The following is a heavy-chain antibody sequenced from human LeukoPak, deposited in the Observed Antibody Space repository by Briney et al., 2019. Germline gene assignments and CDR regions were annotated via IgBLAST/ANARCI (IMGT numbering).Heavy chain of an antibody. CDR1: GGSFSGYY. Sequence: SETLSLTCAVYGGSFSGYYWSWIRQPPGKGLEWIGEINHSGSTNYNPSLKSRVTISVDTSKNQFSLKLSSVTAADTAVYYCARREGIYDILTGYFDYWGQGTLVTVSS. D-gene: IGHD3-9*01. CDR3: ARREGIYDILTGYFDY. J-gene: IGHJ4*02. V-gene: IGHV4-34*01. CDR2: INHSGST.